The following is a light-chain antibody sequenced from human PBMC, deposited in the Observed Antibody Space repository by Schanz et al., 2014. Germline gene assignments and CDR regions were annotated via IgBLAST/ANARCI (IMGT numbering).Light chain of an antibody. CDR2: DAS. CDR1: QSVSSY. V-gene: IGKV3-11*01. J-gene: IGKJ2*01. CDR3: QQRSNWPRT. Sequence: EIVLTQSPATLSSSPGERATLSCRASQSVSSYLAWYQQKPGQAPRLLIYDASNRATGIPARFSGSGSGSDFTPTSSSLEPEDFAVYYCQQRSNWPRTFGQGTKLEIK.